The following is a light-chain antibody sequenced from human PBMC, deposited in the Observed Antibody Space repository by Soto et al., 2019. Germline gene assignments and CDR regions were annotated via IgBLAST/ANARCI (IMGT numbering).Light chain of an antibody. Sequence: QTVVTLSSSASASLGSSVKLTCTLSSGHSSYIIAWHQQQPGKAPRYLMKLEGSGSYNKGSGVPDRFSGSSSGADRYLTISNLQFEDESDYYCETWDSNTRVFGGGTEVTVL. CDR2: LEGSGSY. CDR3: ETWDSNTRV. V-gene: IGLV4-60*02. CDR1: SGHSSYI. J-gene: IGLJ3*02.